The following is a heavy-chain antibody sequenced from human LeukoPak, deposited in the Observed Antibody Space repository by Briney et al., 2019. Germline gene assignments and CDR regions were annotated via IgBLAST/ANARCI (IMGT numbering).Heavy chain of an antibody. CDR3: AGGYYYTFDY. V-gene: IGHV3-53*01. Sequence: PGGSLRLSCAVSGFTVSSNYMSWARQAPGKGLEWVSIIYSGGRTYYADSVKGRFTISRDTSKNMVFLQMNSLRAEDLAVYYCAGGYYYTFDYWGQGTLVTVSS. CDR2: IYSGGRT. J-gene: IGHJ4*02. D-gene: IGHD3-22*01. CDR1: GFTVSSNY.